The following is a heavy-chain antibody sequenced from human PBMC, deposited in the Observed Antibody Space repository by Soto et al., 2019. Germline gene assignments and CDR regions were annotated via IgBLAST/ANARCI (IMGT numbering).Heavy chain of an antibody. CDR1: GGTFSSYA. D-gene: IGHD2-2*01. Sequence: SVKVSCKASGGTFSSYAISWVRQAPGQGLEWMGGIIPIFGTANYAQKFQGRVTITADESTSTAYMELSSLRSEDTAVYYCATRKDIVVAPAAGIYGRYGMDVWGQGTTVTVSS. V-gene: IGHV1-69*13. J-gene: IGHJ6*02. CDR2: IIPIFGTA. CDR3: ATRKDIVVAPAAGIYGRYGMDV.